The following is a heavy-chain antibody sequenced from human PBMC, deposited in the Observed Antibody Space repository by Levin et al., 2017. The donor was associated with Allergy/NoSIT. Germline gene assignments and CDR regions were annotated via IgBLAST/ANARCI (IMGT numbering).Heavy chain of an antibody. Sequence: PGGSLRLSCAASGFTFSSYGMHWVRQAPGKGLEWVAVISYDGSNKYYADSVKGRFTISRDNSKNTLYLQMNSLRAEDTAVYYCAKDGDIHHWGQGTLVTVSS. D-gene: IGHD3-9*01. CDR3: AKDGDIHH. J-gene: IGHJ1*01. CDR2: ISYDGSNK. CDR1: GFTFSSYG. V-gene: IGHV3-30*18.